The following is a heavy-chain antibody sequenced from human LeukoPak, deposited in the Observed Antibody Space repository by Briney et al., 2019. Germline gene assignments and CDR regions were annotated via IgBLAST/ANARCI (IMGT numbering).Heavy chain of an antibody. D-gene: IGHD5-12*01. CDR1: GHDFTRYW. V-gene: IGHV5-51*01. Sequence: GDPLNIPCRSSGHDFTRYWIPCVRQLRGKGMEWMGIIHPSDSETQYGPSFQGQVTISADNSISTAHLQWSRLKASDTAMYYCARRGYSGYSPLDSWGQGTLVTVSS. J-gene: IGHJ4*02. CDR2: IHPSDSET. CDR3: ARRGYSGYSPLDS.